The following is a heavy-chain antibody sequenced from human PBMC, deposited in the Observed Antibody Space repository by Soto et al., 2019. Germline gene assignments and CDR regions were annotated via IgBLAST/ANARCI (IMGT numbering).Heavy chain of an antibody. Sequence: SETLSLTCTVSGGSISSYYWSWIRQPPGKGLEWIGYIYYSGSTNYNPSLKSRVTISVDTSKNQFSLKLNSVTAADTAVYYCARDLWGYCGTDCYPLDVWGQGTTVT. CDR3: ARDLWGYCGTDCYPLDV. CDR2: IYYSGST. V-gene: IGHV4-59*01. J-gene: IGHJ6*02. CDR1: GGSISSYY. D-gene: IGHD2-21*02.